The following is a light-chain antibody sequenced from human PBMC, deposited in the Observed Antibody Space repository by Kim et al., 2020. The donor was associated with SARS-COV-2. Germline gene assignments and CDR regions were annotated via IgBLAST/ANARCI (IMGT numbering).Light chain of an antibody. Sequence: VALGQTVRMTCQGDSVRIYYTNWFEQKTGQAPIVVVYGKNNRPSGIPARFSGSSSGNTASLTITGTQAGDEADYFCNSRDNNDTLLFGGGTQLTVL. CDR1: SVRIYY. J-gene: IGLJ2*01. CDR2: GKN. CDR3: NSRDNNDTLL. V-gene: IGLV3-19*01.